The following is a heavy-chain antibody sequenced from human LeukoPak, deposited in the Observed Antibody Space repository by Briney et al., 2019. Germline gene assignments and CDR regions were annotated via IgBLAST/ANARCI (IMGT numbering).Heavy chain of an antibody. CDR3: ARDRHSTNAFDI. CDR1: GSTVSSNY. D-gene: IGHD2/OR15-2a*01. CDR2: IYSGGST. J-gene: IGHJ3*02. V-gene: IGHV3-66*01. Sequence: GGSLRLSCAASGSTVSSNYMSWVRQAPGKGLEWVSVIYSGGSTYYADSVKGRFTISRDNSRNTLYFQMNSLRAEDTAVYYCARDRHSTNAFDIWGQGTMVTVSS.